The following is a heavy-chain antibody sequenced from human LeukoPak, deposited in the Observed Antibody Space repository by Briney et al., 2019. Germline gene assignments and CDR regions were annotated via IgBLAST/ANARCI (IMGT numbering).Heavy chain of an antibody. J-gene: IGHJ4*02. CDR2: IIPIFGTA. CDR1: GGTFSNYA. Sequence: ASVKVSCKASGGTFSNYAISWVRQAPGQGLEWMGGIIPIFGTANYAQKFQGRVTITADESTSTAYMELSSLRSEDTAVYYCAREKIMITFGGVIHTPTTLDYWGQGTLVTVSS. CDR3: AREKIMITFGGVIHTPTTLDY. V-gene: IGHV1-69*13. D-gene: IGHD3-16*02.